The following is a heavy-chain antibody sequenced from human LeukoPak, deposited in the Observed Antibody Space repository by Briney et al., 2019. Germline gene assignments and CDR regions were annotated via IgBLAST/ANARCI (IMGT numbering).Heavy chain of an antibody. Sequence: PSETLSLTCTVSGGSISSYYWSWIRQPPGKGLEWIGYIYYSGSTNYNPSLKSRVTISVDTSKNQFSLKLSSVTAADTAVYYCARYYYDSNGYYVLDYWGQGTLVTVSS. CDR3: ARYYYDSNGYYVLDY. V-gene: IGHV4-59*01. CDR2: IYYSGST. J-gene: IGHJ4*02. CDR1: GGSISSYY. D-gene: IGHD3-22*01.